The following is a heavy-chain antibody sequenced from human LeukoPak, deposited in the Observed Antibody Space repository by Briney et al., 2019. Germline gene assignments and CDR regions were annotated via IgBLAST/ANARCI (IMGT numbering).Heavy chain of an antibody. CDR1: GGSISSSSYY. CDR2: IYYSGST. CDR3: ARLFRRYHSAYYFDY. Sequence: SETLSLTCTVSGGSISSSSYYWGWIRQPPGKGLEWIGSIYYSGSTYYNPSLKSRVTISVDTSKNQFSLRLSSVTAADTAVYYCARLFRRYHSAYYFDYWGQGTLVTVSS. D-gene: IGHD1-1*01. V-gene: IGHV4-39*07. J-gene: IGHJ4*02.